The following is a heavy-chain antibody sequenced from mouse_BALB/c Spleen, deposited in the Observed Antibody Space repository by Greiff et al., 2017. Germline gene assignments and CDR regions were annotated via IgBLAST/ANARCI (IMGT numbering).Heavy chain of an antibody. J-gene: IGHJ2*01. D-gene: IGHD4-1*01. CDR3: TRDRGLTGSWHT. CDR1: GFTFSSYT. Sequence: EVKVVESGGGLVKPGGSLKLSCAASGFTFSSYTMSWVRQTPEKRLEWVATISSGGSYTYYPDSVKGRFTISRDNAKNTLYLQMSSLKSEDTAMYYCTRDRGLTGSWHTWGQGTTLTVSS. V-gene: IGHV5-6-4*01. CDR2: ISSGGSYT.